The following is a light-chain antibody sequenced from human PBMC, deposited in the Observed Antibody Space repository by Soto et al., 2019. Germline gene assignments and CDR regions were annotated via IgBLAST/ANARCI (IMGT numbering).Light chain of an antibody. CDR3: AAWDASLNGYV. J-gene: IGLJ1*01. V-gene: IGLV1-44*01. CDR2: SYN. Sequence: QSVLTQPPSTSGTPGQRVTISCSGSSSNIGGEAVNWYQQLPGTAPNHLIYSYNHRPSGVPDRFSCSKSGTSAALAISGLQYEDEADYICAAWDASLNGYVFGTGTKLTVL. CDR1: SSNIGGEA.